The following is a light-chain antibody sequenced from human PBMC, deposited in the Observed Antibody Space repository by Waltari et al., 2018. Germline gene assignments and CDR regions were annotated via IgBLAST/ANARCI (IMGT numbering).Light chain of an antibody. CDR2: RNN. J-gene: IGLJ3*02. CDR3: AAWDDSLRGPV. V-gene: IGLV1-47*01. Sequence: QSVLTQPPSASETPGQRVTISCSGSSSNIGNNYVYWYQQFPGTAPKLLIYRNNQRPSGVPDQFSGSKSGTSASLAISGLRSEDESDYYCAAWDDSLRGPVFGGGTKVTVL. CDR1: SSNIGNNY.